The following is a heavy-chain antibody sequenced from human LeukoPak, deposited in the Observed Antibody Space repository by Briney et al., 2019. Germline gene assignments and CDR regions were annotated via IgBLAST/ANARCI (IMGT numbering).Heavy chain of an antibody. D-gene: IGHD6-13*01. CDR2: ISSSSSYI. Sequence: GGSLRLSCAASGFTFSSYSMNWVRQAPGKGLEWVSSISSSSSYIYYADSVKGRFTISRDNAKNSLYLQMNSLRAEDTAVYYCARDFPEVSSSWYNLGAFDIWGQGTMVTVSS. J-gene: IGHJ3*02. CDR1: GFTFSSYS. CDR3: ARDFPEVSSSWYNLGAFDI. V-gene: IGHV3-21*01.